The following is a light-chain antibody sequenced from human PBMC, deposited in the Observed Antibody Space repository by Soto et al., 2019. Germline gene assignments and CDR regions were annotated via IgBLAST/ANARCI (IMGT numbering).Light chain of an antibody. CDR1: SSDVGGYNY. V-gene: IGLV2-14*01. CDR2: DVS. J-gene: IGLJ2*01. CDR3: SSYTSSSVV. Sequence: QSVLTQPASVSGSPGQSITISCTGTSSDVGGYNYVSWYQQHPGKAPKLMIYDVSNRPSGVPNRFSGSKSGNTASLTISGLQAEDEADYYCSSYTSSSVVFGGGTQLTVL.